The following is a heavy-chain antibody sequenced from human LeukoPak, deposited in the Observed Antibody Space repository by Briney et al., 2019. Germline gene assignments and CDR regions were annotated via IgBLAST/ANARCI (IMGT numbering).Heavy chain of an antibody. D-gene: IGHD2-21*01. V-gene: IGHV4-30-4*08. J-gene: IGHJ4*02. CDR3: ARHIPGNPYFDY. Sequence: PSETLSLTCTVSGGSISSGGYYWSWIRQPPGKGLEWIGYIYYSGSTYYNPPLKSRVTISVETSKNQFSLKLRSVTAADTAIYYCARHIPGNPYFDYWGQGTLVTVSS. CDR2: IYYSGST. CDR1: GGSISSGGYY.